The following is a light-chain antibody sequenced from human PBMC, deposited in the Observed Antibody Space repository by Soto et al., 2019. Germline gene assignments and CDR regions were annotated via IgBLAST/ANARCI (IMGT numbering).Light chain of an antibody. CDR2: AAS. Sequence: DIQMTQSPSSLSASVGDRVTITCRASQSISSYLNWYQQTPGKAPKLLIYAASSLQSGVPSRFSGSGSGTDFTLTISSLQPEDFATYYCQQSYSTLKTFGQGTKVDIK. CDR3: QQSYSTLKT. V-gene: IGKV1-39*01. J-gene: IGKJ1*01. CDR1: QSISSY.